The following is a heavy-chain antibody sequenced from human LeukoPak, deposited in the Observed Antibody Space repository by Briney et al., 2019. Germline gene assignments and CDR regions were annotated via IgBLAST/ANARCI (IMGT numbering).Heavy chain of an antibody. CDR3: AREGPFDWLWGAFDIWGQGAFDI. Sequence: GGSLRLSCAASGFTFSSYWMSWVRQAPGKGLEWVANIKQDGSEKYYVDSVKGRFTISRDNAKNSLYLQMNSLRAEDTAVYYCAREGPFDWLWGAFDIWGQGAFDIWGQGTMVTVSS. CDR2: IKQDGSEK. V-gene: IGHV3-7*01. CDR1: GFTFSSYW. D-gene: IGHD3-9*01. J-gene: IGHJ3*02.